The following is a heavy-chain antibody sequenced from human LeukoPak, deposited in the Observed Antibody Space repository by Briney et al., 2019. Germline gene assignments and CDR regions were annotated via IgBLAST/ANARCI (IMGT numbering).Heavy chain of an antibody. J-gene: IGHJ6*02. D-gene: IGHD3-9*01. CDR3: ARDLRYFDWSPDYYYYYGMDV. CDR1: GFTVSSNY. V-gene: IGHV3-53*01. CDR2: IYSGGST. Sequence: PGGSLRLSCAASGFTVSSNYMSWVRQAPGKGLEWVSVIYSGGSTYYADSVKGRFTISRDNSKNTLYLQMNSLRAEDTAVYYCARDLRYFDWSPDYYYYYGMDVWGQGTTVTVSS.